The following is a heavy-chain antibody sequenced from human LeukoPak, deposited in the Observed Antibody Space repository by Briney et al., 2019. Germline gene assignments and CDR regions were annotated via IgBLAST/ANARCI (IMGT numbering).Heavy chain of an antibody. CDR1: GFTFSSYE. V-gene: IGHV3-48*03. Sequence: QTGGSLRLSCAASGFTFSSYEMNCVRQAPGKGREWVSNISSSGSTIYYAHSVKGRFTISRDNAKNSLYLQMDSLRAEDTAVYYCAELGITMIGGVWGKGTTVTISS. J-gene: IGHJ6*04. CDR2: ISSSGSTI. D-gene: IGHD3-10*02. CDR3: AELGITMIGGV.